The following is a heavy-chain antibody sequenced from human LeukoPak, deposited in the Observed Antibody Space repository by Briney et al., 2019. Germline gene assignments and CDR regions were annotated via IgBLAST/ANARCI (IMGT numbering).Heavy chain of an antibody. CDR1: GYTFTSHD. D-gene: IGHD1-26*01. V-gene: IGHV1-8*01. Sequence: ASVTVACKASGYTFTSHDISWVRQATGQGLEWVGYINPNSGNTGYAQKFQGRVTLSRDTSTNTAYMELTSLRSEDTAVYYCTRVPRESYSHWGQGTLVTVSS. CDR2: INPNSGNT. J-gene: IGHJ4*02. CDR3: TRVPRESYSH.